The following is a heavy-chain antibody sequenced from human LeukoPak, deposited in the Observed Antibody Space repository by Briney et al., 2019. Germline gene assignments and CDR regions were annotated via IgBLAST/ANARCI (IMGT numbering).Heavy chain of an antibody. CDR2: IKQDGSEK. CDR1: GFTFSSYW. D-gene: IGHD6-19*01. Sequence: GSLRLSCAASGFTFSSYWMSWVRQAPGKGLEWVANIKQDGSEKYYVDSVKGRFTISRDNAKNSLYLQMNSLRAEDTAVYYCARIRAVAGRNWFDPWGQGTLVTVSS. J-gene: IGHJ5*02. CDR3: ARIRAVAGRNWFDP. V-gene: IGHV3-7*01.